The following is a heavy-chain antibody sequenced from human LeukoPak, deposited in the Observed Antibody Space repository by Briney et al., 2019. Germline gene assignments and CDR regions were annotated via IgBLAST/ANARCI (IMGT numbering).Heavy chain of an antibody. CDR3: ARSSGARGYKGLDV. Sequence: GGSLRLSCAASGFTFSSYTMNWVRQAPGKGLEWVSSISGSSRYIFYADSLKGRFTISRENAKNSLYLQMNSLRAEDTAMYYCARSSGARGYKGLDVWGQGTTVSVSS. D-gene: IGHD5-18*01. J-gene: IGHJ6*02. CDR1: GFTFSSYT. CDR2: ISGSSRYI. V-gene: IGHV3-21*01.